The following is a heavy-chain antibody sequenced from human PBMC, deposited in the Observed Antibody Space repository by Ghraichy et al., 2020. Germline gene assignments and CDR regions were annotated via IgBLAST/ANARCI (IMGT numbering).Heavy chain of an antibody. CDR3: ARMGWASGSSGFRYGWFDP. CDR1: GGSISSYY. J-gene: IGHJ5*02. Sequence: SETLSLTCTVSGGSISSYYWSWIRQPPGKGLEWIGYIYSSGSTNYNPSLKSRVNISGDTSKNQFSLTLSSVTAADTAVYYCARMGWASGSSGFRYGWFDPWGQGTLVTVSS. V-gene: IGHV4-59*01. CDR2: IYSSGST. D-gene: IGHD3-22*01.